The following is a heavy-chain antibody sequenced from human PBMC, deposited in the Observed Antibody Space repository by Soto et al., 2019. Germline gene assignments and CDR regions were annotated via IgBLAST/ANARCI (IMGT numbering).Heavy chain of an antibody. Sequence: EVQLVESGGGLVQPGGSLRLSCAASGLTVSDNYMTWVRQAPGKGLERVSIIYSGGDTYYADSVKGRFTVSRDSSKNTRDLQMNSLRAEDTAVYYCARDRAAGVYWHLDLWGRGSLVTVSS. V-gene: IGHV3-66*01. CDR3: ARDRAAGVYWHLDL. CDR2: IYSGGDT. CDR1: GLTVSDNY. J-gene: IGHJ2*01. D-gene: IGHD6-13*01.